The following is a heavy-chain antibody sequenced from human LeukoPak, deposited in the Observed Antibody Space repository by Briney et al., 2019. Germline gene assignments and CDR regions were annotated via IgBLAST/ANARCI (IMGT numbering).Heavy chain of an antibody. Sequence: GGSLRLSCAASGFTFSSYAMGWVRQAPGKGLEWVSAISGTGNRTYYADSVQGRFTISRDNSKNTLYLQMNSLRAEDTAVYYCANDPYSSSWYGGLDSWGQGALVTVSS. J-gene: IGHJ4*02. D-gene: IGHD6-13*01. V-gene: IGHV3-23*01. CDR2: ISGTGNRT. CDR3: ANDPYSSSWYGGLDS. CDR1: GFTFSSYA.